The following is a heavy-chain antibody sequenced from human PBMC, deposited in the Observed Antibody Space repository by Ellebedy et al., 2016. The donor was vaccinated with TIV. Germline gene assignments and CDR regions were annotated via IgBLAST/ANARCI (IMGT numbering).Heavy chain of an antibody. CDR1: GFTFDHYV. J-gene: IGHJ4*02. Sequence: GESLKISCAASGFTFDHYVMHWVRQLPGKGLEWVSLITWDGGSTSYADSVRGRFTVSRDNSNNSLYLQMNSLRAEDTALYYCAKSAIAVAGTSSYFFDSWGQGTLVTVSS. V-gene: IGHV3-43D*03. CDR3: AKSAIAVAGTSSYFFDS. CDR2: ITWDGGST. D-gene: IGHD6-19*01.